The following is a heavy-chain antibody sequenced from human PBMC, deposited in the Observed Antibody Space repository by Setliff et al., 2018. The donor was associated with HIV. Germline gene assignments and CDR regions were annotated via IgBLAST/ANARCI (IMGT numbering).Heavy chain of an antibody. CDR2: IYPGDSDT. CDR1: GYSFTSYW. V-gene: IGHV5-51*01. J-gene: IGHJ4*02. CDR3: ARGVAALTASFDY. D-gene: IGHD2-21*02. Sequence: PGESLKISCKGSGYSFTSYWIGWVRQMPGKGLEWMGIIYPGDSDTRYSPSFQGQVTISADKSISTAYLQWSSLQTSDSGMYYCARGVAALTASFDYWGQGSLVTVSS.